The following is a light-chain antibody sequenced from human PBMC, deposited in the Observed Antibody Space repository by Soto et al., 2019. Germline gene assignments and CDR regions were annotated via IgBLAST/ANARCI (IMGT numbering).Light chain of an antibody. CDR1: RSVSSN. CDR2: GAS. J-gene: IGKJ5*01. Sequence: DIVLTQSPVTPSLSPGERATLSCRARRSVSSNHLAWYQQKPGQPPRLLILGASTRATGIPARFSGSGSGTEFTLTISSLQSEDFAVYYCQQYNDWPPITFGQGTRLEIK. CDR3: QQYNDWPPIT. V-gene: IGKV3-15*01.